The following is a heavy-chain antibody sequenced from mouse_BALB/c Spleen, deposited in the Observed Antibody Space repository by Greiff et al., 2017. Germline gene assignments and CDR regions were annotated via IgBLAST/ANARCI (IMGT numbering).Heavy chain of an antibody. D-gene: IGHD2-10*02. CDR1: GFTFSNYW. CDR3: TKYGNAYAMDY. J-gene: IGHJ4*01. Sequence: EVMVVESGGGLVQPGGSLKLSCVASGFTFSNYWMYWVRQSPEKGLEWVAEIRLRSNNYATHYAESVKGRFTISRDDSKSSVYLQMNNLRAEDTGNYYCTKYGNAYAMDYWGQGTSVTVSS. V-gene: IGHV6-6*02. CDR2: IRLRSNNYAT.